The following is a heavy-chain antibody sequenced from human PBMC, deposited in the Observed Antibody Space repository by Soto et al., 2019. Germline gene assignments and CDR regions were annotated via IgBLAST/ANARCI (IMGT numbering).Heavy chain of an antibody. CDR1: GYTFSNYG. J-gene: IGHJ5*02. V-gene: IGHV1-18*01. D-gene: IGHD2-2*01. CDR3: ARVVPGAEAWFGP. Sequence: QVQLVQSGGEVKRPGASVKVSCKTSGYTFSNYGITWVRQAPGQPLEWLGWISLYSDGANYAQKFQGRDSMTTDTSTTTAYMELRSLRSDDTAGYYCARVVPGAEAWFGPWGQGTLVTVSS. CDR2: ISLYSDGA.